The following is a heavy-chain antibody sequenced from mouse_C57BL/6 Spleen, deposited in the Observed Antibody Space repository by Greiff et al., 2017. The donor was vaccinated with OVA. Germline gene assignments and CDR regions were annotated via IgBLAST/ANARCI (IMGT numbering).Heavy chain of an antibody. Sequence: VQLVESGAELVKPGASVKISCKASGYAFSSYWMNWVKQRPGKGLEWIGQIYPGDGDTNYNGKFKGKATLTADKSSSTAYMQLSSLTSEDSAVYFCARGVVATDAMDYWGQGTSVTVSS. J-gene: IGHJ4*01. V-gene: IGHV1-80*01. CDR1: GYAFSSYW. D-gene: IGHD1-1*01. CDR3: ARGVVATDAMDY. CDR2: IYPGDGDT.